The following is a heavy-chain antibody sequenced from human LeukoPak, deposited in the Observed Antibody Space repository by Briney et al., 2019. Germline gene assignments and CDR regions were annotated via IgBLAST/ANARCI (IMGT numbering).Heavy chain of an antibody. V-gene: IGHV5-51*01. CDR1: GYSFSNYW. CDR2: IYPADSDV. CDR3: ATPVIGSNDY. D-gene: IGHD2-2*03. J-gene: IGHJ4*02. Sequence: GESLKISCKVSGYSFSNYWIGWVRQMPWKGLEWMAIIYPADSDVRYGPSFEGHVTISADNSINTAYLQWSSLKASDTAMYYCATPVIGSNDYWGQGTLVIVSS.